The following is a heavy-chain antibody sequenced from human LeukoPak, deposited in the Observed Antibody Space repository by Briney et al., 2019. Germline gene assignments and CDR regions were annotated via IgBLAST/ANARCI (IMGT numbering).Heavy chain of an antibody. CDR2: IRSKANSYAT. J-gene: IGHJ4*02. Sequence: GGSLRLSCAASGFTFSGSAMHWVRQASGKGLEWVGRIRSKANSYATAYAASVKGRFTISRDDSKNTAYLQMDSLKIEDTAVYYCTRRSSSSSSEFDYWGQGTLVTVSS. CDR1: GFTFSGSA. V-gene: IGHV3-73*01. D-gene: IGHD6-6*01. CDR3: TRRSSSSSSEFDY.